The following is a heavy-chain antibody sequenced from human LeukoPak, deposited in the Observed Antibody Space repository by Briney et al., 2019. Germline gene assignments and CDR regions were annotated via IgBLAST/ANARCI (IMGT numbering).Heavy chain of an antibody. D-gene: IGHD3-10*01. V-gene: IGHV4-59*01. J-gene: IGHJ6*02. CDR1: GGSISSYY. CDR3: ARSSFGRGTHYYYYGMDV. CDR2: TYYSGST. Sequence: SETLSLTCTVSGGSISSYYWSWIRQPPGKGLEWIGYTYYSGSTNYNPSLKSRVTISVDTSKNQFSLKLSSVTAADTAVYYCARSSFGRGTHYYYYGMDVWGQGTTVTVSS.